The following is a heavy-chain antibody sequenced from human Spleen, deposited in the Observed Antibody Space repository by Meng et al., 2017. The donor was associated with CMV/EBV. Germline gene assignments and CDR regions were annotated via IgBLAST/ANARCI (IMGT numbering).Heavy chain of an antibody. CDR3: ARSHISARWLQFDY. D-gene: IGHD5-24*01. Sequence: GESLKISCAASGFTFSSYSMNWVRQAPGKGLEWVSYISSSSSTIYYADSVKGRFTISRDNAKNSLYLQMNSLRAEDTAVYHCARSHISARWLQFDYWGQGTLVTVSS. V-gene: IGHV3-48*04. CDR1: GFTFSSYS. J-gene: IGHJ4*02. CDR2: ISSSSSTI.